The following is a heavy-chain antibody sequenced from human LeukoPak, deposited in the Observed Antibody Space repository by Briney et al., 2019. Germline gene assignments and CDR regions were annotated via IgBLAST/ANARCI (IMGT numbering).Heavy chain of an antibody. CDR1: GFIFSNYA. CDR3: AKGAASGLVDWFDP. CDR2: ITGSGDET. D-gene: IGHD3/OR15-3a*01. V-gene: IGHV3-23*01. J-gene: IGHJ5*02. Sequence: GGSLRLSCATSGFIFSNYALMWVRQAPGKGLEWVSSITGSGDETFYSDSVKGRFSVSRDNSKNMLYLQMYSLGADDTAMYFCAKGAASGLVDWFDPWGQGTLVIVSS.